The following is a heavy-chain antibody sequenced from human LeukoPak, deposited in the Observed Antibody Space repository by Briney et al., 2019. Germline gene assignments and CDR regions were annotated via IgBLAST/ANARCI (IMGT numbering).Heavy chain of an antibody. CDR1: GGTFISYA. CDR2: IIPILGIA. D-gene: IGHD1-26*01. Sequence: GASVKVSCKASGGTFISYAISWVRQAPGQGLEWMGRIIPILGIANYAQKFQGRVTITADKSTSTAYMELSSLRSEDTAVYYCARDSLSGSYLDYWGQGTLVTVSS. J-gene: IGHJ4*02. CDR3: ARDSLSGSYLDY. V-gene: IGHV1-69*04.